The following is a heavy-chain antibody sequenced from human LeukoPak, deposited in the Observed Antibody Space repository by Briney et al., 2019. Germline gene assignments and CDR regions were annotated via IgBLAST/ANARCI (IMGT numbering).Heavy chain of an antibody. CDR2: IYYSGST. V-gene: IGHV4-39*01. CDR1: GGSISSSSYY. D-gene: IGHD2-15*01. CDR3: ARRKGYCSGGSCSDY. J-gene: IGHJ4*02. Sequence: SETLSLTCTVSGGSISSSSYYWGWIRQPPGKGLEWIGSIYYSGSTYYNPSLKSRVTIPVDTSKNQFSLKLSSVTAADTAVYYCARRKGYCSGGSCSDYWGQGTLVTVSS.